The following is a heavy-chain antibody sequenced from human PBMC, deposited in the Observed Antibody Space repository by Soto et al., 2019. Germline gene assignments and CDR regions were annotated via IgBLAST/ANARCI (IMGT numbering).Heavy chain of an antibody. Sequence: QVQLQQWGAGLLKPSETLSLTCAVYGGSFSGYYWSWIRQPPGKGLEWIGENNHSGSTNYNPSLKIPFTISLDTSKNQFSLKLSSVTAADTAVYYCARGRISDFWSGYYRAPFDYWGQGTLVTVSS. CDR1: GGSFSGYY. CDR2: NNHSGST. D-gene: IGHD3-3*01. J-gene: IGHJ4*02. V-gene: IGHV4-34*01. CDR3: ARGRISDFWSGYYRAPFDY.